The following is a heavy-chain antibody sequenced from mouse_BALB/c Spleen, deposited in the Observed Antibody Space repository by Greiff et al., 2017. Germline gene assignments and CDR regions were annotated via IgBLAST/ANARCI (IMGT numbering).Heavy chain of an antibody. CDR3: ARGPIYYYGSRGAMDY. CDR2: IDPANGNT. J-gene: IGHJ4*01. Sequence: EVQLQQSGAELVKPGASVKLSCTASGFNIKDTYMHWVKQRPEQGLEWIGRIDPANGNTKYDPKFQGKATITADTSSNTAYLQLSSLTSEDTAVYYCARGPIYYYGSRGAMDYWGQGTSVTVSS. D-gene: IGHD1-1*01. V-gene: IGHV14-3*02. CDR1: GFNIKDTY.